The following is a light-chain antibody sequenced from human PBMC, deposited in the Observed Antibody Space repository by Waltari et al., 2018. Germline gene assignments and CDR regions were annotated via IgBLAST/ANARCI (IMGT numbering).Light chain of an antibody. CDR3: QQYKSYPWT. J-gene: IGKJ1*01. CDR1: QSMSNW. CDR2: KAA. V-gene: IGKV1-5*03. Sequence: DIQMTQSPSTLSASVGDRVTITCRASQSMSNWLAWYQQKPGTPPKVLIYKAASLESGAPSRFSGSGAGTEFTLTISSLQPDDVATYYCQQYKSYPWTFVQGTKVEI.